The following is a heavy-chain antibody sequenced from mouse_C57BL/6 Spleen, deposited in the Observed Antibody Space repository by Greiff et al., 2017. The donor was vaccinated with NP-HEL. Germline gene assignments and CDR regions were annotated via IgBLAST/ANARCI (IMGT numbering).Heavy chain of an antibody. CDR2: IYPYNGVS. V-gene: IGHV1-31*01. J-gene: IGHJ3*01. CDR1: GYSFTGYY. D-gene: IGHD1-1*01. CDR3: AREGGDYYGSSPWFAY. Sequence: EVNVVESGPELVKPGASVKISCKASGYSFTGYYMHWVKQSHGNILDWIGYIYPYNGVSSYNQKFKGKATLTVDKSSSTAYMELRSLTSEDSAVYYCAREGGDYYGSSPWFAYWGQGTLVTVSA.